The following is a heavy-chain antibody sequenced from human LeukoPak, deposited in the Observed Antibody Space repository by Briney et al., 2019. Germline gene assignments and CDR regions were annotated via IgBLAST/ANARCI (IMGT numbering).Heavy chain of an antibody. CDR2: IFYTGDS. V-gene: IGHV4-59*08. D-gene: IGHD2-21*01. CDR1: GVSSSSSY. Sequence: SETLSLTCTVSGVSSSSSYWSWIRQPPGKGLEWISYIFYTGDSNHNPSFKSRVSISLDTSKDQISLKLYSVTAADTAVYYCARHRFASPLDSWGQGTLVTVSS. CDR3: ARHRFASPLDS. J-gene: IGHJ4*02.